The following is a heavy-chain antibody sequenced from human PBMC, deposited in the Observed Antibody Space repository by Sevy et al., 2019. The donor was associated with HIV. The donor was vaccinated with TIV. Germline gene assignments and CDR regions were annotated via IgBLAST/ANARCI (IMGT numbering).Heavy chain of an antibody. Sequence: ASVKVSCKVSGYTLTELSMHWVRQAPGKGLEWMGGFVPEDGETIYAQKFQGRVTMTEDTSTDTAYMELSILRSEDTAVYYCATELAAAGTHAHDAFDIWGQGTMVTVSS. CDR1: GYTLTELS. V-gene: IGHV1-24*01. CDR3: ATELAAAGTHAHDAFDI. J-gene: IGHJ3*02. D-gene: IGHD6-13*01. CDR2: FVPEDGET.